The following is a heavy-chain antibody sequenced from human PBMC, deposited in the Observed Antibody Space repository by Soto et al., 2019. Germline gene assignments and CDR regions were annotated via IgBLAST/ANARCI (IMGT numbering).Heavy chain of an antibody. V-gene: IGHV3-74*01. CDR3: AREPYSGYGHFGH. J-gene: IGHJ4*02. CDR2: ISSDGSTT. D-gene: IGHD5-12*01. CDR1: GLTCRREG. Sequence: GWSMRLSCAASGLTCRREGMDGLRKEPGKGLVWVSRISSDGSTTNYAGSVEGRFTISRDNAKNTLDLQMNSLRAEDTAVYYCAREPYSGYGHFGHWGQGTLVTVSS.